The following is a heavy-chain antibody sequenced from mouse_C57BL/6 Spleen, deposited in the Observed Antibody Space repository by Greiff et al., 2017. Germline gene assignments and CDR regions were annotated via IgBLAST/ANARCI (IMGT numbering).Heavy chain of an antibody. Sequence: VQLQQSGAELVKPGASVKLSCKASGYTFTSYWMQWVKQRPGQGLEWIGEIDPSDSYTNYNQKLKGKATLTVDTSSSTAYMQLSSLTSEDSAVYYCARRGVVAKGYFDYWGQGTTLTVSS. CDR2: IDPSDSYT. CDR3: ARRGVVAKGYFDY. J-gene: IGHJ2*01. CDR1: GYTFTSYW. V-gene: IGHV1-50*01. D-gene: IGHD1-1*01.